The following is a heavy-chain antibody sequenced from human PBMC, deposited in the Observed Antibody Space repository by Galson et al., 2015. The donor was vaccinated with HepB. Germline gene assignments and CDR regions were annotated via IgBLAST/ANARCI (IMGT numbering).Heavy chain of an antibody. CDR2: IKSKTDGGTT. D-gene: IGHD5-12*01. Sequence: SLRLSCAASGFTFSNAWMSWVRQAPGKGLEWVGRIKSKTDGGTTDYAAPVKGRFTISRDDSKNTLYLQMNSLKTEDTAVYYCTTDMAKYSGYDLAFDPWGQGTLVTVSS. V-gene: IGHV3-15*01. J-gene: IGHJ5*02. CDR3: TTDMAKYSGYDLAFDP. CDR1: GFTFSNAW.